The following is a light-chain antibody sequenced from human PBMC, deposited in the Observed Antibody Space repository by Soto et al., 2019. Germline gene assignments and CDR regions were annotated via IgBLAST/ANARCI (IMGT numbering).Light chain of an antibody. V-gene: IGKV1-9*01. J-gene: IGKJ1*01. CDR1: QGIINN. Sequence: DIQLTQSPSFLSASVGDRVTITCRASQGIINNLAWYQQKPGKAPKLLIFLASTLQSGVPSRFSGSGSGTEFTLTISSLQPDDFATYYCQQYDSFSVTFGQGTKVDI. CDR3: QQYDSFSVT. CDR2: LAS.